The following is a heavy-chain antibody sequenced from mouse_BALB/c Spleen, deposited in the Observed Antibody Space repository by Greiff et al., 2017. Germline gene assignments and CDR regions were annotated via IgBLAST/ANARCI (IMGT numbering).Heavy chain of an antibody. CDR3: ARAKGPTMITTGAMDY. Sequence: EVQLQESGGGLVKPGGSLKLSCAASGFTFSDYYMYWVRQTPEKRLEWVATISDGGSYTYYPDSVKGRFTISRDNAKNNLYLQMSSLKSEDTAMYYCARAKGPTMITTGAMDYWGQGTSVTVSS. V-gene: IGHV5-4*02. J-gene: IGHJ4*01. CDR1: GFTFSDYY. D-gene: IGHD2-4*01. CDR2: ISDGGSYT.